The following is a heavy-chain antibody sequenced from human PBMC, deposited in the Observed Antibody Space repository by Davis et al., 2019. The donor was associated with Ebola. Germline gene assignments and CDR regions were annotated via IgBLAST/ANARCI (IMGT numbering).Heavy chain of an antibody. J-gene: IGHJ5*02. Sequence: PSETLSLTCAVYGGSLSGYYWSWIRQPPGKGLEWIGEINHSGSTNYNPSLKSRVTISVDTSKNQFSLKLSSVTAADTAVYYCAGDPSPYGEGWFDPWGQGTLVTVSS. D-gene: IGHD4-17*01. CDR1: GGSLSGYY. V-gene: IGHV4-34*01. CDR2: INHSGST. CDR3: AGDPSPYGEGWFDP.